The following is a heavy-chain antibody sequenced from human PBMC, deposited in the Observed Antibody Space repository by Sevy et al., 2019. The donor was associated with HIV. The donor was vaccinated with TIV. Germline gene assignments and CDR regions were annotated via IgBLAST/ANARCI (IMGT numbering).Heavy chain of an antibody. Sequence: GGSLRLSCAASGFTFSSYGMHWVRQAPSKGLEWVAVISYDGSNKYYADSVKGRFTISRDNSKNTLYLQMNSLRAEDTAVYYCAKDAESFHDYVWGSYRHYGMDVWGQGTTVTVSS. J-gene: IGHJ6*02. CDR3: AKDAESFHDYVWGSYRHYGMDV. D-gene: IGHD3-16*02. V-gene: IGHV3-30*18. CDR2: ISYDGSNK. CDR1: GFTFSSYG.